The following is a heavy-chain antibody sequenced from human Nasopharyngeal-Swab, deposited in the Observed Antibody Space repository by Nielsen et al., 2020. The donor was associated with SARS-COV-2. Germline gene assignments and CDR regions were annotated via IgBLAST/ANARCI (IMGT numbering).Heavy chain of an antibody. D-gene: IGHD6-19*01. CDR2: IYHSGST. V-gene: IGHV4-38-2*02. Sequence: PETLSLTCTVSGYSISSGYYWGWIRQPPGKGLEWIGSIYHSGSTYYNPSLKSRVTISVDTSKNQFSLKLSSVTAADTAVYYCARDDSSGWFPFDYWGQGALVTVSS. CDR3: ARDDSSGWFPFDY. CDR1: GYSISSGYY. J-gene: IGHJ4*02.